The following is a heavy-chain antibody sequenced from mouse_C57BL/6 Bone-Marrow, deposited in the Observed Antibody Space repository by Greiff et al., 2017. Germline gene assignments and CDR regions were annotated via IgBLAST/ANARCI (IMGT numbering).Heavy chain of an antibody. Sequence: QVQLQQSGAELVMPGASVKLSCKASGYTFTSYWMHWVKQRPGHGLEWIGEIDPSDSYTNYNQKFKGKSTVTADKSSSTAYMQLSSLTSEDSAVYYCARSGSSYMDYGGQGTTLTVSS. CDR3: ARSGSSYMDY. CDR1: GYTFTSYW. J-gene: IGHJ2*01. V-gene: IGHV1-69*01. D-gene: IGHD3-1*01. CDR2: IDPSDSYT.